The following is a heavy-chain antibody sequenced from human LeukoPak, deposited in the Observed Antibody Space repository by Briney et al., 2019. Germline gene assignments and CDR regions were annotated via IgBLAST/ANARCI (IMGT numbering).Heavy chain of an antibody. J-gene: IGHJ4*02. V-gene: IGHV3-30-3*02. Sequence: GGSLRLSCAASGFTFSGYPIHWVRQAPGKGLEWVAVISYDGSNKYYADSVKGRFTISRDNSKNTPYLQMNSLRAEDTAVYYCANSAPAVDYWGQGTLVTVSS. CDR3: ANSAPAVDY. CDR1: GFTFSGYP. D-gene: IGHD3-10*01. CDR2: ISYDGSNK.